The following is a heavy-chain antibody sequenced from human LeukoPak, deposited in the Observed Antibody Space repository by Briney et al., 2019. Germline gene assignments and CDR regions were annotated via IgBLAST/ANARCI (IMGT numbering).Heavy chain of an antibody. J-gene: IGHJ6*03. V-gene: IGHV3-30*04. CDR3: ARQYSLRYNYYYYYYMDV. D-gene: IGHD1-1*01. Sequence: GGSLRLSCAASGFTFSSYAMHWVRQAPGKGLEGVAVISYDGSNKYYAASVKGRFTISRDNSKNTLYLQMNSLRAEDTAVYYCARQYSLRYNYYYYYYMDVWGKGTTVTVSS. CDR2: ISYDGSNK. CDR1: GFTFSSYA.